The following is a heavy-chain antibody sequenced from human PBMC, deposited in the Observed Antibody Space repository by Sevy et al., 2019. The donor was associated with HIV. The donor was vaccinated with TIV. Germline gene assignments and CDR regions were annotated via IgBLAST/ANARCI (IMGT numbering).Heavy chain of an antibody. J-gene: IGHJ6*02. V-gene: IGHV1-8*01. D-gene: IGHD2-15*01. Sequence: ASVKVSCKASGYTFTSYDINWVRQATGQGLEWMGWMNPNSGNTGYAQKFQGRVTMTRNTSISTAYMELSSLRSEDTAVYYCASLPLVAARQYYYYCMDVWGQGTTVTVSS. CDR2: MNPNSGNT. CDR3: ASLPLVAARQYYYYCMDV. CDR1: GYTFTSYD.